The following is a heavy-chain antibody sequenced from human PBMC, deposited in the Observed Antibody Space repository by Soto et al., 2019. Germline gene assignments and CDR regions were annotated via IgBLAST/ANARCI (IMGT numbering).Heavy chain of an antibody. CDR3: ASISAPGTTHFDY. J-gene: IGHJ4*02. V-gene: IGHV4-39*01. CDR1: GGSIGSSSYY. D-gene: IGHD6-13*01. CDR2: IYYSGNT. Sequence: NPSETLSLTCTVSGGSIGSSSYYWGWIRQPPGKGLEWIGNIYYSGNTFYNPSLKSRVTISVDTSKNQLYLHLSSVTAADTAIFYCASISAPGTTHFDYWGQGTLVTVSS.